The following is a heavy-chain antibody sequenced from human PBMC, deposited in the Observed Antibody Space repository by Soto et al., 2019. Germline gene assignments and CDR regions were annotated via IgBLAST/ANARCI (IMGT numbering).Heavy chain of an antibody. CDR1: GFTFSNAW. D-gene: IGHD3-10*01. J-gene: IGHJ6*03. CDR3: TTDPITMVRGVTPNYYYYYMDV. V-gene: IGHV3-15*01. Sequence: GGSLRLSCAASGFTFSNAWMSWVRQAPGKGLEWVGRIKSKTDGGTTDYAAPVKGRFTISRDDSKHTLYLQMNSLKTEDTAVYYCTTDPITMVRGVTPNYYYYYMDVWGKGTTVTVSS. CDR2: IKSKTDGGTT.